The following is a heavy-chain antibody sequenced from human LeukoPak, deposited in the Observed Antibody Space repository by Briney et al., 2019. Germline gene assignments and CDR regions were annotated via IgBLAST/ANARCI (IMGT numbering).Heavy chain of an antibody. J-gene: IGHJ4*02. CDR3: ARDRVAARQIDY. D-gene: IGHD6-6*01. CDR1: GFTFRNYV. V-gene: IGHV3-30-3*01. Sequence: PGGSLRLSCAASGFTFRNYVIHWVRQAPGKGLEWVAVTSSDLNVKLYADSVKGRFTISRDNAKNSLYLQMNSLRAEDTAVYYCARDRVAARQIDYWGQGTLVTVSS. CDR2: TSSDLNVK.